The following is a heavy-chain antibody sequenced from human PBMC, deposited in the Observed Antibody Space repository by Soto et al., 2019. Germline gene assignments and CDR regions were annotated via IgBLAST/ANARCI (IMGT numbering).Heavy chain of an antibody. V-gene: IGHV3-23*01. J-gene: IGHJ4*02. Sequence: EVQLLESGGGLVQPGGSLRLSCAASGFTFSSYAMSWVRQAPGKGLEWVSAISGSGGSTYYADSVKGRFTISRDNSKNTLYLQMNSLGAQDTGVYYCAKEERVRDSGSPFLFDYWGQGTLVTGSS. CDR2: ISGSGGST. CDR1: GFTFSSYA. CDR3: AKEERVRDSGSPFLFDY. D-gene: IGHD6-6*01.